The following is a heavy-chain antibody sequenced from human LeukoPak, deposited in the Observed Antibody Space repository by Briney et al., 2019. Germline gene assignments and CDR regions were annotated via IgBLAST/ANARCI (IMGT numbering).Heavy chain of an antibody. Sequence: PGRSLRLSCAASGFTFSSYGMHWVRQAPGKGLEWVAVIWYDGSNKYYADSVKGRFTISRDNSKNTLYLQMNSLRAEDTAVYYCAKEHSGYDLGYLDYWGQGTLVTVSS. CDR2: IWYDGSNK. V-gene: IGHV3-33*06. CDR1: GFTFSSYG. CDR3: AKEHSGYDLGYLDY. J-gene: IGHJ4*02. D-gene: IGHD5-12*01.